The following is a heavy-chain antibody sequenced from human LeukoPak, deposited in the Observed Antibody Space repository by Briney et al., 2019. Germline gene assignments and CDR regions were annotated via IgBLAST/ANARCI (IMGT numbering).Heavy chain of an antibody. D-gene: IGHD1-26*01. CDR1: GFTVSSNY. CDR2: ISYTGTYI. CDR3: VRDRGTYRPIDY. Sequence: PGGSLRLSCAASGFTVSSNYMSWVRQAPGKGLEWVSSISYTGTYIYYADSVKGRLTISRDNAQNSLYLQMNSLRAEDTAIYYCVRDRGTYRPIDYWGQGTLVTVST. J-gene: IGHJ4*02. V-gene: IGHV3-21*04.